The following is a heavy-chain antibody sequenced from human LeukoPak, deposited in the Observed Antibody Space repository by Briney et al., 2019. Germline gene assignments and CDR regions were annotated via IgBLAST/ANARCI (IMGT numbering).Heavy chain of an antibody. CDR1: GGSISSYY. D-gene: IGHD2-21*01. Sequence: SETLSLSCTVSGGSISSYYWSWIRQPPGKGLEWIGYIYYSGSTNYNPSLKSRVTISVDTSKNQFSLKLSSVTAADTAVYYCARYSPSMGVFDYWGQGTLVTVSS. CDR2: IYYSGST. J-gene: IGHJ4*02. CDR3: ARYSPSMGVFDY. V-gene: IGHV4-59*01.